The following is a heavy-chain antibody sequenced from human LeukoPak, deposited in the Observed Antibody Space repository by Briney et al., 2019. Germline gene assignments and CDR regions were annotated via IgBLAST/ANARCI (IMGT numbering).Heavy chain of an antibody. Sequence: SEILSLTCTVSGGSISSSSYYWGWIRQPPGKGLEWIGSIYYSGSTYYNPSLKSRVTISVDTSKNQFSLKLSSVTAADTAVYYCAGQVIRAMIVVVKPSHFDYWGQGTLVTVSS. D-gene: IGHD3-22*01. CDR1: GGSISSSSYY. CDR3: AGQVIRAMIVVVKPSHFDY. CDR2: IYYSGST. J-gene: IGHJ4*02. V-gene: IGHV4-39*01.